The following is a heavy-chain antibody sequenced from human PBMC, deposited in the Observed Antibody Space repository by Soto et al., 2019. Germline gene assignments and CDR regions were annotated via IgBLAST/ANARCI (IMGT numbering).Heavy chain of an antibody. J-gene: IGHJ6*02. V-gene: IGHV1-24*01. D-gene: IGHD1-26*01. Sequence: ASVKVSCKVSGYTLTELSMHWVRQAPGKGLEWMGGFDPEDGETIYAQKFQGRVTMTEDTSTDTAYMELSSLRSEDTAVYYCATDVPAEWELRPDYGMDVRGQGTTVTVPS. CDR1: GYTLTELS. CDR2: FDPEDGET. CDR3: ATDVPAEWELRPDYGMDV.